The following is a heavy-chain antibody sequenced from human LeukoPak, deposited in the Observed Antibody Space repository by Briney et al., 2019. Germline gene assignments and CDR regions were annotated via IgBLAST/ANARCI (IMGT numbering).Heavy chain of an antibody. V-gene: IGHV1-69*04. CDR1: GGTFSSYA. CDR2: IIPILGIA. CDR3: ARETYYYGSGSYYRVNYFDY. D-gene: IGHD3-10*01. J-gene: IGHJ4*02. Sequence: GASVKVSCKASGGTFSSYAISWVRQAPGQGLEWMGRIIPILGIANYAQKFQGRVTITADKSTSTAYMELSSLRSEDTAVYHCARETYYYGSGSYYRVNYFDYWGQGTLVTVSS.